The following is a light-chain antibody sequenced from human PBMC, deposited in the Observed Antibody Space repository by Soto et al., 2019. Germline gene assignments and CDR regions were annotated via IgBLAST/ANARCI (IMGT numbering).Light chain of an antibody. Sequence: DIQMTQSPSSLSSSVGDRVTITCRASQSISSYLNWYQQKPGKAPKRLIYAASSLQSGVPSRFSGSGSGTDFTLTIRRLQPEDFATYYCQQSYSPGTFGPGTKVDIK. CDR2: AAS. CDR1: QSISSY. CDR3: QQSYSPGT. V-gene: IGKV1-39*01. J-gene: IGKJ3*01.